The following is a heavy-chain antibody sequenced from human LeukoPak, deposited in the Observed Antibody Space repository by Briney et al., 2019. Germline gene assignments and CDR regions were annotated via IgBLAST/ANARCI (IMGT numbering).Heavy chain of an antibody. Sequence: ASVKVSCKASGGTFSSYAISWVRQAPGQGLEWMGGIIPIFGTANYAQKFQGRVTITTDESTSTAYMELSSLRSEDTAVYYRAKGYCSSTSCVFDYWGQGTLVTVSS. CDR3: AKGYCSSTSCVFDY. CDR1: GGTFSSYA. CDR2: IIPIFGTA. D-gene: IGHD2-2*01. V-gene: IGHV1-69*05. J-gene: IGHJ4*02.